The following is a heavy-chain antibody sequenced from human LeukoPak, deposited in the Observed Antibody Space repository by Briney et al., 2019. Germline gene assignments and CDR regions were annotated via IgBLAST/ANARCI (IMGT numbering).Heavy chain of an antibody. Sequence: GGSLRLSCAASGFSFNTYTMNWVRQTPGKGLEWVSSISSTSTYIYYADSMKGRFTVSRDNAKNSLYLHINSLRAEDTAVYYCVKDNPLDYWGQGTLVIVSS. CDR2: ISSTSTYI. CDR1: GFSFNTYT. V-gene: IGHV3-21*01. D-gene: IGHD1-14*01. J-gene: IGHJ4*02. CDR3: VKDNPLDY.